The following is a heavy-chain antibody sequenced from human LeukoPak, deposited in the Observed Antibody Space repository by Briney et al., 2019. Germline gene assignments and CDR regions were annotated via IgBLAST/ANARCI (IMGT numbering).Heavy chain of an antibody. J-gene: IGHJ4*02. D-gene: IGHD6-19*01. CDR2: INHSGNT. CDR3: ARGRHSSGWYQKRASFGY. Sequence: SETLSLTCAVYGGSFSGYYWSWIRQPAGKGLEWIGEINHSGNTNYNPSLKSRVTISVDTSKNQFSLKLSSVTAADTAVYYCARGRHSSGWYQKRASFGYWGQGTLVTVSS. V-gene: IGHV4-34*01. CDR1: GGSFSGYY.